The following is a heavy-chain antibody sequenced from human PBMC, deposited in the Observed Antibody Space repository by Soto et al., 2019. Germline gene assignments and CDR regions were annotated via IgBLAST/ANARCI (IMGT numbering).Heavy chain of an antibody. CDR1: GFTFSNAW. Sequence: GGSLRLSCAASGFTFSNAWMSWVRQAPGKGLEWVGRIKSKTDGGTTDYASPVKGRFTISRDDSKNTLYLQMNSLKTEDTAVYYCTTDLIRFLEWQRFFDYWGQGTLVTVSS. J-gene: IGHJ4*02. CDR2: IKSKTDGGTT. V-gene: IGHV3-15*01. D-gene: IGHD3-3*01. CDR3: TTDLIRFLEWQRFFDY.